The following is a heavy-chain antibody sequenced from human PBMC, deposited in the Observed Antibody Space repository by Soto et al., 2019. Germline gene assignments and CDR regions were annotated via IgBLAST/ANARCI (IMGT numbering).Heavy chain of an antibody. CDR2: LSGSGGST. CDR3: AKDTVPVATPWFDP. CDR1: GFTFSNYA. V-gene: IGHV3-23*01. D-gene: IGHD2-2*01. J-gene: IGHJ5*02. Sequence: GGSLRLSCAASGFTFSNYAMSWVRQAPGKGPEWVSTLSGSGGSTYYADSVKGRFTISRDNSKNTLYLQMNSLRAEDTAVYYCAKDTVPVATPWFDPWGQGTLVTVSS.